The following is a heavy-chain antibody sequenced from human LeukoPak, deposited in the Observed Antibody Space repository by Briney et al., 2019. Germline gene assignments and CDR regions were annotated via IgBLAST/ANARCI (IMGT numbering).Heavy chain of an antibody. J-gene: IGHJ5*02. V-gene: IGHV3-15*01. CDR2: IKRKTEGATT. Sequence: GGSLRLSCAASGFAFKNAWMSWVRQAPGKGLEWLGLIKRKTEGATTDYSAPVKGRFTISRDDSKNTAYLQMNSLKTEDTAVYYCTTLIDPWGQGTLVTVSS. CDR1: GFAFKNAW. CDR3: TTLIDP.